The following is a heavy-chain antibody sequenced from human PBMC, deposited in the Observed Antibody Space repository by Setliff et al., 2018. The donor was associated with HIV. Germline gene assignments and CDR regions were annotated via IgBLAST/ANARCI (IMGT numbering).Heavy chain of an antibody. D-gene: IGHD3-3*01. Sequence: SETLSLTCTVSGVSISNYYWSWIRQPPGKGLEWIGYMYYSGNTNYNPCLKSRVTISVDTSKSQFSLKLNSVTAADTAVYYCARDQSDWFYWGQGTRVTVSS. CDR2: MYYSGNT. CDR1: GVSISNYY. J-gene: IGHJ4*02. CDR3: ARDQSDWFY. V-gene: IGHV4-59*01.